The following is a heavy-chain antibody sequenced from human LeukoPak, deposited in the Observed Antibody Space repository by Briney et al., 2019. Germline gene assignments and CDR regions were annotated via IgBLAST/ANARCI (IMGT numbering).Heavy chain of an antibody. D-gene: IGHD4-23*01. Sequence: GGSLRLSCAASGFTFSSYSMNWVRQAPGKGLEWVSSISSSSSYIYYADSVKGRFTISRDNAENSLYLQMNSLRAEDTAVYYCARIMDAVVTPGSDYWGQGTLVTVSS. V-gene: IGHV3-21*01. J-gene: IGHJ4*02. CDR3: ARIMDAVVTPGSDY. CDR1: GFTFSSYS. CDR2: ISSSSSYI.